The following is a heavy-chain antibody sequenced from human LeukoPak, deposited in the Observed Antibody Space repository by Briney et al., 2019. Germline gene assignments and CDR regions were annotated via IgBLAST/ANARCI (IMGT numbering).Heavy chain of an antibody. Sequence: SETLSLTCTVSGGSISSSSYYWGWIRQPPGKGLEWIGSIYYSGSTYYNPSLKSRVTISIDTSKNQFSLKLSSVTAADTAVYYCARLGASVTTLSWFDPWGQGTLVTVSS. CDR2: IYYSGST. J-gene: IGHJ5*02. V-gene: IGHV4-39*01. CDR1: GGSISSSSYY. D-gene: IGHD4-17*01. CDR3: ARLGASVTTLSWFDP.